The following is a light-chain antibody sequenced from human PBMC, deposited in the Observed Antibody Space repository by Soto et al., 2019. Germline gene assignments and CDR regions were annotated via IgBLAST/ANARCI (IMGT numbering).Light chain of an antibody. CDR3: QKYNSAPNT. J-gene: IGKJ2*01. Sequence: DVQMTQSPSSLSASVGDRVTITCRASGDISSSLAWYQQKPGKVPKLLIYAASTLHAGVQSRFSGSGSGTFITLTINSLQPEDVATYFCQKYNSAPNTVGRGTRLEIK. CDR2: AAS. CDR1: GDISSS. V-gene: IGKV1-27*01.